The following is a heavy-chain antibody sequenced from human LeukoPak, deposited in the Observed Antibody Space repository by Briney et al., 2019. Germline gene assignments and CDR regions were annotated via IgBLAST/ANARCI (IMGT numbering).Heavy chain of an antibody. V-gene: IGHV3-23*01. CDR2: ISGSGGDT. D-gene: IGHD3-9*01. CDR1: GFTFSSFA. Sequence: GGSLRLSCVASGFTFSSFAMSWVRQAPGKGLEWVSSISGSGGDTYYADSVKGRFIISRDNSKNTLYLQMNSLRAEDTAVYYCAKSEEYYDILTGYYLDYWGQGTLVTVSS. J-gene: IGHJ4*02. CDR3: AKSEEYYDILTGYYLDY.